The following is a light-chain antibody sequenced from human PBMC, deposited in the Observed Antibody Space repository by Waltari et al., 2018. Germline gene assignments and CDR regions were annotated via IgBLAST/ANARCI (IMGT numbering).Light chain of an antibody. J-gene: IGKJ2*01. Sequence: DVVMTQSPLSLPVTLGQPASIPSRPSQSPVHSDGNTHLNWFQQRPGQSPRRLIYKVSKRDSGVPDRFSGSGSGTDFTLKISRVEAEDVGVYYCMQGSHWPRTFGQGTKLEI. CDR2: KVS. CDR3: MQGSHWPRT. CDR1: QSPVHSDGNTH. V-gene: IGKV2-30*02.